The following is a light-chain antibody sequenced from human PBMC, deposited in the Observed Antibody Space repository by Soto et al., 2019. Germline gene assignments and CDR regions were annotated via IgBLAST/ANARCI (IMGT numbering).Light chain of an antibody. CDR3: QQYNSYSSFT. CDR2: DAS. J-gene: IGKJ2*01. CDR1: QSISSW. Sequence: DIPMTQSPSTLSASVGDRVTITCRASQSISSWLAWYQQKPGKAPKDLIYDASSLESGVPSRFSGSGSGTEFTLTISSLQPDDFATYYCQQYNSYSSFTFGQGTKLEIK. V-gene: IGKV1-5*01.